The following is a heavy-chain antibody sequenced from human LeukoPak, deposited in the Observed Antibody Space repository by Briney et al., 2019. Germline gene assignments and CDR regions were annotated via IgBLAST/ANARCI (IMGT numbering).Heavy chain of an antibody. CDR1: GYTFTSYD. CDR2: MNPNSGNT. Sequence: ASVKVSCKASGYTFTSYDINWVRQATGQGLEWMGWMNPNSGNTGYAQKFQGRVTMTRNTSISTAYMELSSLRAEDTAVYYCAKDWEYCSGGSCRTYGGLDYWGQGTLVTVSS. V-gene: IGHV1-8*01. D-gene: IGHD2-15*01. J-gene: IGHJ4*02. CDR3: AKDWEYCSGGSCRTYGGLDY.